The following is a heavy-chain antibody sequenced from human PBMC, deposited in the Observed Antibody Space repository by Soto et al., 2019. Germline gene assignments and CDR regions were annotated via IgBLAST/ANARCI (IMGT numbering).Heavy chain of an antibody. CDR1: GFTFSSYA. Sequence: PGGSLRLSCAASGFTFSSYAMSWARQAPGKGLEWVSAISGSGGSTYYVDSVKGRFTISRDNSKNTLYLQMNSPRAEDTAVYYCAKDVVSGIAVAFDAFDIWGQGTMVTVSS. CDR2: ISGSGGST. V-gene: IGHV3-23*01. CDR3: AKDVVSGIAVAFDAFDI. D-gene: IGHD6-19*01. J-gene: IGHJ3*02.